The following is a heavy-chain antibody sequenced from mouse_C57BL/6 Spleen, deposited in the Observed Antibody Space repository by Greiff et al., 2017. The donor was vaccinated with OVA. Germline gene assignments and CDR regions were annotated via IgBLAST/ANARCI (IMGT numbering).Heavy chain of an antibody. CDR2: IHPSNGDT. V-gene: IGHV1-69*02. Sequence: QVQLQQPGAELVKPGASVKMSCKASGYTFTSYWINWVKQSPVQSLEWIGNIHPSNGDTNYNEKFKGKATLTVDKSSSTAYMQLSRLTSEDSAVYYCARGASEGYFDVWGTGTTVTVSS. CDR3: ARGASEGYFDV. CDR1: GYTFTSYW. J-gene: IGHJ1*03.